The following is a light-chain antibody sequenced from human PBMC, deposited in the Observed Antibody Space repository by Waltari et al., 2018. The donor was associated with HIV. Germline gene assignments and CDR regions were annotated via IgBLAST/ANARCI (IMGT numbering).Light chain of an antibody. CDR2: AKN. Sequence: SSVLTQDPAVSVALGQTVRITCQGDSRRNYFASWYQQKPRQAPVLVMYAKNSRPSGIPNRFSGSNSGNTASLTITGAQAEDEADYYCNSRDSSGNHLYWVFGGGTKLTVL. CDR1: SRRNYF. V-gene: IGLV3-19*01. CDR3: NSRDSSGNHLYWV. J-gene: IGLJ3*02.